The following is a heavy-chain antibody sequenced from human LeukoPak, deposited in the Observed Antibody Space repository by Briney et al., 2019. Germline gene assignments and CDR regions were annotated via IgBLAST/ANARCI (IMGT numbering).Heavy chain of an antibody. D-gene: IGHD3-9*01. Sequence: GGTLRLSCAASGFTFSKYGMSWVRQAPEKGLEWVSAIGGSGGYTYYADSVKGRFTISRDNFKNTLYLQMNSLRAEDTAVYYCAKQGRDWLRDYYYYMDVWGKGTTVTISS. CDR1: GFTFSKYG. CDR2: IGGSGGYT. J-gene: IGHJ6*03. CDR3: AKQGRDWLRDYYYYMDV. V-gene: IGHV3-23*01.